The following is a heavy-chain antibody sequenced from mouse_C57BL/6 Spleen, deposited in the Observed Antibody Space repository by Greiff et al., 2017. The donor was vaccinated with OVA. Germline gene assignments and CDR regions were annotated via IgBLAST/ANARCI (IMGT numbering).Heavy chain of an antibody. J-gene: IGHJ3*01. Sequence: EVKLMESGGGLVQPKGSLKLSCAASGFSFNTYAMNWVRQAPGKGLEWVARIRSKSNNYATYYADSVKDRFTISRDDSESMLYLQMNNLKTEDTAMYYCVRHEGDYDGSFAYWGQGTLVTVSA. D-gene: IGHD2-4*01. CDR3: VRHEGDYDGSFAY. CDR2: IRSKSNNYAT. CDR1: GFSFNTYA. V-gene: IGHV10-1*01.